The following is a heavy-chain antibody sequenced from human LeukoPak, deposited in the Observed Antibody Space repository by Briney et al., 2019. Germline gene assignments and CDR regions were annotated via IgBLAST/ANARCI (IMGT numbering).Heavy chain of an antibody. CDR2: IYYSGST. D-gene: IGHD3-22*01. J-gene: IGHJ4*02. Sequence: PSETLSLTCAVSGGSISSGGYSWSWIRQPPGKGLEWIGYIYYSGSTYYNPSLKSRVTISVDTSKNQFSLKLSSVTAADTAVYYCARDGSYYYDNSGSPPFDYWGQGTLVTVSS. CDR1: GGSISSGGYS. V-gene: IGHV4-30-4*07. CDR3: ARDGSYYYDNSGSPPFDY.